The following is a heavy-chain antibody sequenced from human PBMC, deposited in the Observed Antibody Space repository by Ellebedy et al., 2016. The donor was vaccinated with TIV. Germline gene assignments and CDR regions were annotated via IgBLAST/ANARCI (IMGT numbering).Heavy chain of an antibody. V-gene: IGHV3-30*13. CDR3: TKEGAVAGAPAYLAYDY. Sequence: GESLKISCAASGFIFNSHGMHWVRPAPGKGLEWVAVISSHGMPTSYADSVKGRFTISRDNSNNSLYLQMNSLRAEDTAVYFCTKEGAVAGAPAYLAYDYWGQGTLVTVSS. CDR2: ISSHGMPT. J-gene: IGHJ4*02. CDR1: GFIFNSHG. D-gene: IGHD6-19*01.